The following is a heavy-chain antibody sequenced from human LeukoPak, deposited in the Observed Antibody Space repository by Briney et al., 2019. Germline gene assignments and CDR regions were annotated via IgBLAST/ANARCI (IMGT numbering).Heavy chain of an antibody. Sequence: PGGSLRLSCAASGFPVSSNCMTWVRQAPGKGLEWVSLIYGDGSIYYADSVKGRFTISRDNSKNTLYLQMNSLKTEDTAVYYCSTIYGSGYHGCGGQGTLVTVSS. CDR3: STIYGSGYHGC. J-gene: IGHJ4*02. CDR1: GFPVSSNC. V-gene: IGHV3-53*01. CDR2: IYGDGSI. D-gene: IGHD3-22*01.